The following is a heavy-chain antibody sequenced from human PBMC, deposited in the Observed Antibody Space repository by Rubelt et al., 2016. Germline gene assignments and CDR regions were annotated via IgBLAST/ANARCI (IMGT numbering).Heavy chain of an antibody. CDR1: GFNFNNNA. J-gene: IGHJ4*02. Sequence: EVQLLESGGGLVQPGGSLRLSCVASGFNFNNNAMSWVRQAPGQGLEWVSGLSGSGGSTSYADPVKGRFTISRDTSRHTLYLQMNSLRAEDTAVHYGAKGRLPAATAPSYYFDYWGQGTLVTVSS. CDR2: LSGSGGST. CDR3: AKGRLPAATAPSYYFDY. D-gene: IGHD2-2*01. V-gene: IGHV3-23*01.